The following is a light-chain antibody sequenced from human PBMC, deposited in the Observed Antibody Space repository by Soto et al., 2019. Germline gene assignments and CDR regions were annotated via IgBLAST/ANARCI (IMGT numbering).Light chain of an antibody. V-gene: IGLV1-47*02. CDR1: SSNIGSNY. Sequence: QSVLTQPPSASGTPGQGVTISCSGSSSNIGSNYVYWYQQLPGTAPKLLIYSNNQRPSGVPDRFSGSGSGTDFTLTISSLQAEDVAVYYCYQYFSTPLTFGGGTK. CDR2: SNN. CDR3: YQYFSTPLT. J-gene: IGLJ2*01.